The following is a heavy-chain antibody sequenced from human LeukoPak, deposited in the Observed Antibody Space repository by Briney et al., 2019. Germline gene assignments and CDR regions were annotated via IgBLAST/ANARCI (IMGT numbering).Heavy chain of an antibody. CDR1: GGTFSSYT. V-gene: IGHV1-69*02. CDR2: IIPILGIA. J-gene: IGHJ5*02. CDR3: ALRGSYYGYNWFDP. D-gene: IGHD1-26*01. Sequence: SVKVSCKAPGGTFSSYTISWVRQAPGQGLEWMGRIIPILGIANYAQKFQGRVTITADKSTSTAYMELSSLRSEDTAVYYCALRGSYYGYNWFDPWGQGTLVTVSS.